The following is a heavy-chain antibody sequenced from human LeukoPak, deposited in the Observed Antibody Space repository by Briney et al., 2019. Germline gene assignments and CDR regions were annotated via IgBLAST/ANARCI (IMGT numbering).Heavy chain of an antibody. CDR2: ISGSGGST. J-gene: IGHJ4*02. CDR3: AKAHCSPTSCSRIDY. D-gene: IGHD2-2*01. Sequence: GGFLRLSCAASGFTFSTCARGWVRQAPGKGLGWVSAISGSGGSTFYADSVKGRFAISRDNSKNTVYLQMSGLRAEDTALYYCAKAHCSPTSCSRIDYWGQGTLVTVSS. V-gene: IGHV3-23*01. CDR1: GFTFSTCA.